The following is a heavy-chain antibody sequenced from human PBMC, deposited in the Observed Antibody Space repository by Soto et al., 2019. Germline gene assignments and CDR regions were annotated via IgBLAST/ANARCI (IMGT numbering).Heavy chain of an antibody. D-gene: IGHD3-10*01. V-gene: IGHV1-18*01. CDR1: GYTFTSYG. CDR3: ASGWFGEFVYQFDY. CDR2: ISAYNGNT. J-gene: IGHJ4*02. Sequence: QVQLVQSGAEVKKPGASVKVSCKPSGYTFTSYGITWVRQDPGQGLEWMGWISAYNGNTNYAQKFQGRVTMTTDTSTSTAYMELRRLGSDDTAVYYCASGWFGEFVYQFDYWGQGTLVTVSS.